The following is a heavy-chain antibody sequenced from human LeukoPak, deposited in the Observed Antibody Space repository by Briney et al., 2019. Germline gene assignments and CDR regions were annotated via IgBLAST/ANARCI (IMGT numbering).Heavy chain of an antibody. CDR1: GGSISSYY. Sequence: SETLSLTCTVSGGSISSYYWSWIRQPPGKGLEWIGYIYYSGSTNYNPSLKSRVTISVDTSKNQFSLKLSSVTAADTAVYYCARGDGEYCSGGRCHTWGSWFDPWVQGTLVTVSS. CDR2: IYYSGST. D-gene: IGHD2-15*01. J-gene: IGHJ5*02. V-gene: IGHV4-59*01. CDR3: ARGDGEYCSGGRCHTWGSWFDP.